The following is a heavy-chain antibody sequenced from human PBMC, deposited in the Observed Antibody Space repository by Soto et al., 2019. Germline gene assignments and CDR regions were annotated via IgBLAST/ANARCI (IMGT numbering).Heavy chain of an antibody. Sequence: GASVKVSCKASGYTFTSYGISWVRQAPGQGLEWMGWISTYNGNTNYAQKVRGRVTMTTDTSTSTAYMELRSLRSDDTAVYYCALVSYPKTAIVHWGQGTLVTVSS. V-gene: IGHV1-18*01. CDR2: ISTYNGNT. D-gene: IGHD3-16*02. CDR1: GYTFTSYG. CDR3: ALVSYPKTAIVH. J-gene: IGHJ4*02.